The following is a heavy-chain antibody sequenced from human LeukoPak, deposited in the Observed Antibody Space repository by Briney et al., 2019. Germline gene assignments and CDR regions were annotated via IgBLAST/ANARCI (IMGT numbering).Heavy chain of an antibody. J-gene: IGHJ4*02. Sequence: PGGSLRLSCAASGFTFSTSWMSWVRQAPGKGLEWVANIKPDGSDKYYVDSVKGRFTVSRDNAKNSLSLQMSSLRAEDTAVYYCARGSGWYHYWGQGTLVTVSS. CDR2: IKPDGSDK. CDR1: GFTFSTSW. CDR3: ARGSGWYHY. D-gene: IGHD1-14*01. V-gene: IGHV3-7*04.